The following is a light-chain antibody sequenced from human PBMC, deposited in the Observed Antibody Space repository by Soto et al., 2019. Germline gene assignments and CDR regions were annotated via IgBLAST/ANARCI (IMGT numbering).Light chain of an antibody. J-gene: IGKJ2*01. V-gene: IGKV3-15*01. Sequence: EIVMTQSPATLSVSPGERATVSCSASQSVSSNLAWYQQKPGQAPRLLIYGASTRATGIPARFSGSGSGTVFTLTIGSLQSEDFAVYYCQQYNNWPRTFGQGTKLEIK. CDR3: QQYNNWPRT. CDR1: QSVSSN. CDR2: GAS.